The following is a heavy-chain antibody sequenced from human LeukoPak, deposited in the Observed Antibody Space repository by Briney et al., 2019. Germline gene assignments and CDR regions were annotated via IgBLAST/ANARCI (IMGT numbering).Heavy chain of an antibody. Sequence: SETLSLTCTVSGGSITSSLYYWGWIRQPPGKGLERIGIIYYSGSTYYNPSLKSRVAISVDTSKNQFSLKLNSVTAADTAVYYCAREDYDKSYSDYWGQGTLVSVSS. CDR1: GGSITSSLYY. J-gene: IGHJ4*02. V-gene: IGHV4-39*02. D-gene: IGHD3-22*01. CDR2: IYYSGST. CDR3: AREDYDKSYSDY.